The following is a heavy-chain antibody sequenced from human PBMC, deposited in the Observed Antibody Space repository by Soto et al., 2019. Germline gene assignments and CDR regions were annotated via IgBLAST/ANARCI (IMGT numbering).Heavy chain of an antibody. CDR3: AREDYYDSSGHYGY. D-gene: IGHD3-22*01. CDR2: ISYDGSNK. Sequence: GGSLRLSCAASGFTFSSYAMHWVRQAPGKGLEWVAVISYDGSNKYYADSVKGRFTISRDNSKNTLYLQMNSLRAEDTAVYYCAREDYYDSSGHYGYWGQGTLVTSPQ. J-gene: IGHJ4*02. CDR1: GFTFSSYA. V-gene: IGHV3-30-3*01.